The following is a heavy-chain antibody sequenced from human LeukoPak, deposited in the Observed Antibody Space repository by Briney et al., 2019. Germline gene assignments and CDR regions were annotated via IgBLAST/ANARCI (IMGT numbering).Heavy chain of an antibody. V-gene: IGHV1-69*05. CDR3: ARSKEKGRDGYNSLDS. CDR2: IIHIFGTE. CDR1: VGTFSSYA. Sequence: WVKVSCEASVGTFSSYAISGVREAPGEGLEWRGEIIHIFGTENYAQKSQGRVTITTHESASTAYMDLSSLSSEDTAVYYCARSKEKGRDGYNSLDSWGQGTLVTVSS. J-gene: IGHJ4*02. D-gene: IGHD5-24*01.